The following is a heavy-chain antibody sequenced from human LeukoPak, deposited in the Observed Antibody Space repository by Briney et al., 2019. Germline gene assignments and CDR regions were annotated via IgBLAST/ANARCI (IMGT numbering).Heavy chain of an antibody. Sequence: SETLSLTCTVSGGSISSYYWSWIRQPPGKGLEWIGYIYYSGSTNYNPSLKSRVTISVDTSKNHFSLNLNSVTAADTAVYYCARRRVVGATGPLYYYGVDVWGQGTTVTVSS. D-gene: IGHD1-26*01. CDR1: GGSISSYY. CDR3: ARRRVVGATGPLYYYGVDV. CDR2: IYYSGST. J-gene: IGHJ6*02. V-gene: IGHV4-59*01.